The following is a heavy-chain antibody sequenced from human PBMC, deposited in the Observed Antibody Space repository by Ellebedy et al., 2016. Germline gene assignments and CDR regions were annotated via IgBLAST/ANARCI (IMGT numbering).Heavy chain of an antibody. CDR3: AKSRGDSGPSYWSDS. CDR1: GVTFGSFA. Sequence: GESLKISXAVSGVTFGSFAMNWVRQAPGKGLEWVSFTSGSGGATYYADSVRGRFTMSRDISKRTLYLHMNSLRAEDTALYYCAKSRGDSGPSYWSDSWGQGTLVTVSS. CDR2: TSGSGGAT. V-gene: IGHV3-23*01. J-gene: IGHJ5*01. D-gene: IGHD6-13*01.